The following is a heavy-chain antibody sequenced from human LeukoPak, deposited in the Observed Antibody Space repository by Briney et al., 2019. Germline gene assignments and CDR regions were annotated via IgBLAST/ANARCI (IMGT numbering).Heavy chain of an antibody. CDR2: LYYGGNT. J-gene: IGHJ4*02. Sequence: SGGSVSIXXXXXXWXXXXPXXXXXXXXXLYYGGNTFYNPSLKSRVTISVDTSKNQVSLKMTSVTAADTAVYFCASSVTRFSRWDAYGLWYFDYWGQGTQVSVSS. CDR1: GGSVSIXXXX. V-gene: IGHV4-39*07. D-gene: IGHD4-17*01. CDR3: ASSVTRFSRWDAYGLWYFDY.